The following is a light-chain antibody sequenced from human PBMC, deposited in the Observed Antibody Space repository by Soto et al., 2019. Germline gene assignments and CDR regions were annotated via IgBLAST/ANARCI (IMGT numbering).Light chain of an antibody. V-gene: IGLV2-14*01. CDR2: EVT. CDR1: SSDVGGYNY. CDR3: SSYTTSSTRV. J-gene: IGLJ1*01. Sequence: QSALTQPVSVSGSPGQSITISCTGTSSDVGGYNYVSWYQQHPGKAPKLMIYEVTKRPSGVSNRFSGSKSGNTASLTISGLQAEDEADYYCSSYTTSSTRVFGTGTKVTVL.